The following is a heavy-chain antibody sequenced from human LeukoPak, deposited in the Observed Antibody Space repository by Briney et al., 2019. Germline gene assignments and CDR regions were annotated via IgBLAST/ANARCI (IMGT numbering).Heavy chain of an antibody. CDR2: IIPIFGTA. V-gene: IGHV1-69*13. Sequence: SVKVSCKASGYTFTDYYMHWVRQAPGQGLEWMGGIIPIFGTANYAQKFQGRVTITADESTSTAYMELSSLRSEDTAVYYCARGSGDYFDYWGQGTLVTVSS. CDR1: GYTFTDYY. CDR3: ARGSGDYFDY. J-gene: IGHJ4*02. D-gene: IGHD1-26*01.